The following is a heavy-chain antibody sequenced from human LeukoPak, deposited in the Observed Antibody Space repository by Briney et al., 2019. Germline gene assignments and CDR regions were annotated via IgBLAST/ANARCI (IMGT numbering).Heavy chain of an antibody. V-gene: IGHV4-59*08. J-gene: IGHJ6*02. D-gene: IGHD3-9*01. Sequence: PSETLSLTCTVSGGSISSYYWSWIRQPPGKGLEWIGYIYHSGSTNYNPSLKSRVTISVDTSKNQFSLKLSSVTAADTAVYYCARHRQEGILTGYYSIYYYYYGMDVWGQGTTVTVSS. CDR1: GGSISSYY. CDR3: ARHRQEGILTGYYSIYYYYYGMDV. CDR2: IYHSGST.